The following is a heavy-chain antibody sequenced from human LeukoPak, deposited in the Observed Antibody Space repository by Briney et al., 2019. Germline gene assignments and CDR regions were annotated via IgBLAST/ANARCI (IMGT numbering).Heavy chain of an antibody. Sequence: PWGSLWLSCPASGFSLSTSWMSRVAQAPGKGLIWVCRIKSKSDGGTTDYAALVKDTFTISRADSRNTRNLQMTSLKSQDTALSYCTTDHDTVATSFDTWGHGSPVTVSS. J-gene: IGHJ4*01. V-gene: IGHV3-15*01. CDR1: GFSLSTSW. CDR2: IKSKSDGGTT. CDR3: TTDHDTVATSFDT. D-gene: IGHD5-12*01.